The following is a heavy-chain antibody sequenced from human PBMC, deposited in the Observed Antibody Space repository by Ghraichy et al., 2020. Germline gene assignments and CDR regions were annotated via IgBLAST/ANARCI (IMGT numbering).Heavy chain of an antibody. Sequence: SQTLSLTCTVSGGSIRSSSYYWGWTRQPPGKGLEWIGSINYSWSTYYNPSLKSRVTISVDTSKNQFSLKLSSVTAADTAVYYCARHVGWYGEFDYWGQGTLVTVSS. V-gene: IGHV4-39*01. J-gene: IGHJ4*02. CDR2: INYSWST. D-gene: IGHD3-10*01. CDR1: GGSIRSSSYY. CDR3: ARHVGWYGEFDY.